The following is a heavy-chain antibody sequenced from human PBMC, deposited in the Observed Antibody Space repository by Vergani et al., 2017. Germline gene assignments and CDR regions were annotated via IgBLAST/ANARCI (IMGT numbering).Heavy chain of an antibody. CDR1: GGSISSGGYY. Sequence: QVQLQESGPGLVKPSQTLSLTCTVSGGSISSGGYYWSWIRQHPGKGLEWIGYIYYSGSTYYNPSLKSRVTISVDTSKNQFSLELSSVTAADTAVYYCARTRITIFGVVIRGYYFDYWGQGTLVTVSS. CDR2: IYYSGST. J-gene: IGHJ4*02. CDR3: ARTRITIFGVVIRGYYFDY. D-gene: IGHD3-3*01. V-gene: IGHV4-31*03.